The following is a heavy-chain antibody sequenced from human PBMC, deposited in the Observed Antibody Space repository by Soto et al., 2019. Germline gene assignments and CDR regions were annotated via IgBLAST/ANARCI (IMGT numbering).Heavy chain of an antibody. Sequence: SSETLSLTCTVSGGSISSSSYYWGWIRRPPGKGLEWIGSIYYSGSTYYNPSLKSRVTISVDTSKNQFSLKLSSVTAADTAVYYCARHSSYYYDSSGYYFLDYWGQGTLVTVSS. J-gene: IGHJ4*02. CDR2: IYYSGST. V-gene: IGHV4-39*01. CDR1: GGSISSSSYY. CDR3: ARHSSYYYDSSGYYFLDY. D-gene: IGHD3-22*01.